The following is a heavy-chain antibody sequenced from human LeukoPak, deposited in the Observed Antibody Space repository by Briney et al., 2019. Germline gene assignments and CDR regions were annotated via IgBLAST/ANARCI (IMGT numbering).Heavy chain of an antibody. J-gene: IGHJ3*02. Sequence: PGGSLRLSCEASGFTFSRYWMSWVRQALGKGLEWVANIKQDGSEKHYVDSVKGRFSISRDNAKKSLYLQMNSLRAEDTAVYYCLYDSSGYSAFDIWGQGTMVTVSS. CDR3: LYDSSGYSAFDI. V-gene: IGHV3-7*01. D-gene: IGHD3-22*01. CDR1: GFTFSRYW. CDR2: IKQDGSEK.